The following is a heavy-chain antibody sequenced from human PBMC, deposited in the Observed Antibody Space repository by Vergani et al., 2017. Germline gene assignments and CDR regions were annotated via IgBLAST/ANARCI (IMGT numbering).Heavy chain of an antibody. V-gene: IGHV3-23*01. J-gene: IGHJ3*02. D-gene: IGHD6-13*01. Sequence: EVQLLESGGGLVQPGGSLRLSCAASGFTFSSYAMSWVRQAPGKGLEWVSAISGSGGSTYYADSVKGRFTISRDNSKNTLYLQMNSLRAEDTAVYYCARDGSSIAAAGAHDAFDIWGQGTMVTVSS. CDR2: ISGSGGST. CDR1: GFTFSSYA. CDR3: ARDGSSIAAAGAHDAFDI.